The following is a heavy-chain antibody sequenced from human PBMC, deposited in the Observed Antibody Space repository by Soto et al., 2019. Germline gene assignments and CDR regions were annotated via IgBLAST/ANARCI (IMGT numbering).Heavy chain of an antibody. CDR3: ANTPYGSGSYPRFDK. CDR2: IYPGDSDT. Sequence: ESLKISCKGSGYSFTSYWIGWVRQMPGKGLEWMGIIYPGDSDTRYSPSFQGQVTISADKSISTAYLQWSSLKASDTAMYYCANTPYGSGSYPRFDKWGQGTLVTVSS. CDR1: GYSFTSYW. D-gene: IGHD3-10*01. V-gene: IGHV5-51*01. J-gene: IGHJ4*02.